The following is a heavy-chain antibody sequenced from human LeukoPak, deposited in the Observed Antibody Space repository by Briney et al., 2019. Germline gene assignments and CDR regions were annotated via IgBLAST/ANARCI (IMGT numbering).Heavy chain of an antibody. V-gene: IGHV3-66*01. J-gene: IGHJ6*02. CDR1: GFTVSSNH. CDR3: ARDGNWNNHYYYGMDV. Sequence: PGGSLRLSCAASGFTVSSNHMSWVRQAPGKGLEWVSVIYSGGSTYYADSVKGRFTISRDNSKNTLYLQMNSLRAEDTAVYYCARDGNWNNHYYYGMDVWGQGTTVTVSS. D-gene: IGHD1-20*01. CDR2: IYSGGST.